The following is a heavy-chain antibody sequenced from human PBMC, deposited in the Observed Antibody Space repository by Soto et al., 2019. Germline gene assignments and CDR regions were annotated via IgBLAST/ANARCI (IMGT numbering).Heavy chain of an antibody. Sequence: VSVKVSCKASGYSFPDYYIHWVRQAPGQGLEWMGWINPDRGGTNYAQKPQGRVTLTRESSLTTAYLELTVLSCDDTAVYYCSRDQMSTVSMKDYNGMDVWGQGTTVTVSS. CDR1: GYSFPDYY. D-gene: IGHD4-17*01. CDR2: INPDRGGT. V-gene: IGHV1-2*02. J-gene: IGHJ6*02. CDR3: SRDQMSTVSMKDYNGMDV.